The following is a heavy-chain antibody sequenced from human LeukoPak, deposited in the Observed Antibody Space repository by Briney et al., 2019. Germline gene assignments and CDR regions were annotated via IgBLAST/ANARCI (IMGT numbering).Heavy chain of an antibody. D-gene: IGHD1-26*01. Sequence: AGRSLRLSCAASGFTFSSYCMLCVRQAPGRGLVWVSRITSDGSSTRFTDSAKGRFTIARDNAKKTLYLQMNSLRAEDTAVYYCVRDIVRATGFDYWGEGTLVTVSS. V-gene: IGHV3-74*01. J-gene: IGHJ4*02. CDR2: ITSDGSST. CDR1: GFTFSSYC. CDR3: VRDIVRATGFDY.